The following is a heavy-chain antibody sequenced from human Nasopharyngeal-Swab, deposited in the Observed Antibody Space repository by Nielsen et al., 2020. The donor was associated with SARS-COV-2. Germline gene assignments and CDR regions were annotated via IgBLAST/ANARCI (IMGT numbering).Heavy chain of an antibody. CDR2: VHHSGST. D-gene: IGHD2-2*01. Sequence: WIRQPPGKGLEWIGEVHHSGSTHYNPSLKSQVVISADKSNQFSLRMNSVTAADTALYYCARSLVGCSSHTSALMNWGHGTLVTVSS. V-gene: IGHV4-4*02. J-gene: IGHJ4*01. CDR3: ARSLVGCSSHTSALMN.